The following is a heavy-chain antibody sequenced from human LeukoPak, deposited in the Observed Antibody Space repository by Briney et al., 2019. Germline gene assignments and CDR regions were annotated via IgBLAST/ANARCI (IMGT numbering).Heavy chain of an antibody. CDR3: ATERGGIVVVPAATHYFDY. V-gene: IGHV1-2*02. D-gene: IGHD2-2*01. J-gene: IGHJ4*02. CDR1: GYTFTSYG. Sequence: ASVKVSCKASGYTFTSYGISWVRQAPGQGGEWMGWINPNSGGTNYAQKFQGRVTMTRDATISTAYMELSRLRSDDTAVYYCATERGGIVVVPAATHYFDYWGQGTLVTVSS. CDR2: INPNSGGT.